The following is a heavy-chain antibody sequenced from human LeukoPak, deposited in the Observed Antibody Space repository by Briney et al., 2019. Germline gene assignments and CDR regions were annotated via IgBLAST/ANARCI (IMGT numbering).Heavy chain of an antibody. CDR3: ARDFGGYSAFDY. CDR2: ISYDGSNK. Sequence: PGGSLRLSCAASGFTFSSYGMSWVRQAPGKGLEWVAVISYDGSNKYYADSVKGRFTISRDNSKNTLYLQMNSLRAEDTAVYYCARDFGGYSAFDYWGQGTLVTVSS. J-gene: IGHJ4*02. CDR1: GFTFSSYG. D-gene: IGHD3-22*01. V-gene: IGHV3-30*03.